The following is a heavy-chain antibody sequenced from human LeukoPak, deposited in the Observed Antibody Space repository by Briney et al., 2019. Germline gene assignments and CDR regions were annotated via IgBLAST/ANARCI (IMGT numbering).Heavy chain of an antibody. V-gene: IGHV4-61*02. CDR3: ARVSDYYDSSGGFDY. J-gene: IGHJ4*02. D-gene: IGHD3-22*01. CDR1: GGSISSGSYY. Sequence: SETLSLTCTVSGGSISSGSYYWSWIRQPAGKGLEWIGRIYTSGSTNYNPSLKSRVTISVDTSKNQFSLKLSSVTAADTAVYYCARVSDYYDSSGGFDYWGQGTLVAVSS. CDR2: IYTSGST.